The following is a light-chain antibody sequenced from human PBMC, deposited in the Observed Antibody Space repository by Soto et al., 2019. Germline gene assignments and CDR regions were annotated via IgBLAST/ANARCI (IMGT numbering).Light chain of an antibody. CDR3: QHYDNSPPMYT. V-gene: IGKV3-20*01. CDR1: QSVSSNY. J-gene: IGKJ2*01. Sequence: ESVLTQSPGTLSLSPGERATLSCRASQSVSSNYLAWYQQKPGQAPRLLIYGASSRATGIPDRFSGSGSGTDFTLTISRLEPEDFAVYYCQHYDNSPPMYTFGQGTTLEIK. CDR2: GAS.